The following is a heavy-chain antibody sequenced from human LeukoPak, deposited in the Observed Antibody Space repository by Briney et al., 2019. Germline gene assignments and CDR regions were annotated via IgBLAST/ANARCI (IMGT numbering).Heavy chain of an antibody. Sequence: GESLKISCKASGYSFSNYWIGWVRQVPGKGLEWMGIVYPRDSDTRYSPSFQGQVTISVGKSVNTAYVQWSSLKASDTAMYYCARLGDLYGDYTINDYWGQGTLVSVSS. V-gene: IGHV5-51*01. CDR3: ARLGDLYGDYTINDY. D-gene: IGHD4-17*01. CDR1: GYSFSNYW. CDR2: VYPRDSDT. J-gene: IGHJ4*02.